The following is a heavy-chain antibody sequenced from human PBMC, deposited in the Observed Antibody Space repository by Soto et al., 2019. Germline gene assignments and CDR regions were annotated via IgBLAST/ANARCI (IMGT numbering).Heavy chain of an antibody. CDR1: GFSLSTSGVG. Sequence: QITLKESGPTLVKPTQTLTLTCTFSGFSLSTSGVGVGWIRQPPGKALEWLALIYWDDAKRYSPSLKSRLTITKATSKNQVVLTMTNMDPVDTASYCCAHSLYDYGWWTNWFDPWGQGTLVTVSS. CDR3: AHSLYDYGWWTNWFDP. D-gene: IGHD3-16*01. V-gene: IGHV2-5*02. CDR2: IYWDDAK. J-gene: IGHJ5*02.